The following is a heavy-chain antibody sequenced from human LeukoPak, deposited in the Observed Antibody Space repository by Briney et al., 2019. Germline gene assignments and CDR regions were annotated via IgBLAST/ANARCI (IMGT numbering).Heavy chain of an antibody. J-gene: IGHJ6*02. CDR3: AKDPSYYYGMDV. Sequence: SGGSLRLSCTASEVTFSTYAMSWVRQAPGKGLDWVSTISGSGGNTYYADSVKGRFTVSRDNSKKTLYLQMSSLRAEDTAVYYCAKDPSYYYGMDVWGQGTTVTVSS. CDR1: EVTFSTYA. CDR2: ISGSGGNT. V-gene: IGHV3-23*01.